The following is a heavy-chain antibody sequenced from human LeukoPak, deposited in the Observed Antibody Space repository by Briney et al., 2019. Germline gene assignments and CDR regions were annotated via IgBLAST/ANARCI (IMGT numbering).Heavy chain of an antibody. Sequence: GGSLRLSCAASGFTFSSYWMSWVRQAPGKGLEWVANIKQDGSEKYYVDSVKGRFTISRDNAENSLYLQMNSLRAEDTAVYYCARAAIAAARIYYYMDVWGKGTTVTVSS. D-gene: IGHD6-13*01. CDR2: IKQDGSEK. V-gene: IGHV3-7*01. J-gene: IGHJ6*03. CDR3: ARAAIAAARIYYYMDV. CDR1: GFTFSSYW.